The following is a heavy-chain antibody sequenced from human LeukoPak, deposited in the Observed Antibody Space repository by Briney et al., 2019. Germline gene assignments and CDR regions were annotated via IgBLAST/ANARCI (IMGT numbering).Heavy chain of an antibody. Sequence: PGGSLGLSCAASGFTFSNSWMTWVRQVPGKGLEWVATMNGEGSDKYYVDPVKGRFIISRDNAKNSLHLQMSSLRVEDTAVYYCMALGHSDWGQGTLVTVSS. J-gene: IGHJ4*02. V-gene: IGHV3-7*01. CDR2: MNGEGSDK. CDR1: GFTFSNSW. D-gene: IGHD5-18*01. CDR3: MALGHSD.